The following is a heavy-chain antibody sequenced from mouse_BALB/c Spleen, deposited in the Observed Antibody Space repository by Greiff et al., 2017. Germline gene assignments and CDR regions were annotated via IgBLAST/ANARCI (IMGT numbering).Heavy chain of an antibody. J-gene: IGHJ3*01. CDR1: GYSFTSYW. V-gene: IGHV1-5*01. CDR2: IYPGNSDT. D-gene: IGHD2-1*01. Sequence: VQLQQSGTVLARPGASVKMSCKASGYSFTSYWMHWVKQRPGQGLEWIGAIYPGNSDTSYNQKFKGKAKLTAVTSASTAYMELSSLTTEDSAVYYCTRSEGNYGFAYWGQGTLVTVSA. CDR3: TRSEGNYGFAY.